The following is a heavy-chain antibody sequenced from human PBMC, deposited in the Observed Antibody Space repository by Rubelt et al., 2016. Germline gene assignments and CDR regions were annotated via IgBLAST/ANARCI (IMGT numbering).Heavy chain of an antibody. CDR2: FDPEDGET. J-gene: IGHJ4*02. V-gene: IGHV1-24*01. D-gene: IGHD4-17*01. Sequence: QVQLVQSGAEVKKPGASVKVSCKVSGYTLTELSMHWVRQAPGKGLEWMGGFDPEDGETMSVQKFQGRVIITEDTATETSYMELSRLRSEDTDVYYCATGYGDYWIDYWGQGTLVTVSS. CDR1: GYTLTELS. CDR3: ATGYGDYWIDY.